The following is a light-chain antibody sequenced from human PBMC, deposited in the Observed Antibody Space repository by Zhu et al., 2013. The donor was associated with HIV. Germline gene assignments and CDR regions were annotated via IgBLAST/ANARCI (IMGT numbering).Light chain of an antibody. V-gene: IGKV1-27*01. CDR2: AAS. Sequence: DIQMTQSPSSLSASVGDTVTITCRASQAFGNYLAWYQQKPGKVPKLLIYAASTLQSGVPSRFSGSGSGTDFTLTISSLQPEDVATYYCQKYNSAPXTFGGGPRWRSN. CDR1: QAFGNY. J-gene: IGKJ4*01. CDR3: QKYNSAPXT.